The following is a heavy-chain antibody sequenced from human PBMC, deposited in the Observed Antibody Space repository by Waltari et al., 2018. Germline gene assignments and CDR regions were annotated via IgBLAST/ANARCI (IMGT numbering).Heavy chain of an antibody. CDR2: IYYSGST. CDR1: GDSINRRKYY. D-gene: IGHD1-26*01. Sequence: QLHLQESGPGLVKPSATLSLTCSVSGDSINRRKYYWAWIRQPPGKGLESIGSIYYSGSTYHNPSLKSRVTISVDTSKNEFYLNLKSVTAADTATYYCARLTVVGATRWFEPWGQGTQVTVSS. CDR3: ARLTVVGATRWFEP. V-gene: IGHV4-39*01. J-gene: IGHJ5*02.